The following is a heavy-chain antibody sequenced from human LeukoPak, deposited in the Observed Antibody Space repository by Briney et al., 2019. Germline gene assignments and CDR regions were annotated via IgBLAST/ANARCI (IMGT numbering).Heavy chain of an antibody. CDR3: AREDGSGSYFDY. D-gene: IGHD3-10*01. Sequence: SETLSLTCTVSGGSISSSNWWSWVRQPPGKGLEWIGEIYHSGSTNYNPSLKSRVTMSVDKSKNQFSLKLGSVTAADTAVYYCAREDGSGSYFDYWGQGTLVTVSS. CDR1: GGSISSSNW. CDR2: IYHSGST. V-gene: IGHV4-4*02. J-gene: IGHJ4*02.